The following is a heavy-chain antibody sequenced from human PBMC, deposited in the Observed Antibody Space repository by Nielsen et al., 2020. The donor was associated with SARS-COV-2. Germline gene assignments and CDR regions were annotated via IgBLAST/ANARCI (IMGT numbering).Heavy chain of an antibody. J-gene: IGHJ4*02. CDR3: ASQDRGYSGYVLDY. V-gene: IGHV4-39*01. Sequence: GSLRLSCTVSGGSISSNIYYWGWIRQPPGKGLEWIGSIFYSGSTYYNPSLRSRVSISVDTSKNQFSLNLSSVTAADTAVYYCASQDRGYSGYVLDYWGQGTLVTVSS. CDR2: IFYSGST. D-gene: IGHD5-12*01. CDR1: GGSISSNIYY.